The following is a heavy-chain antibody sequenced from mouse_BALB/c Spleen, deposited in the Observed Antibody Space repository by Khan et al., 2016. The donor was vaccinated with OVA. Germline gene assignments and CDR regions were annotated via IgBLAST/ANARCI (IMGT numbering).Heavy chain of an antibody. D-gene: IGHD1-1*01. CDR2: ISSGSSTI. CDR1: GFTFSSFG. V-gene: IGHV5-17*02. J-gene: IGHJ2*01. CDR3: ARDYYDNFDY. Sequence: EVELVESGGGLVQPGGSRKLSCAATGFTFSSFGMHWVRQAPEKGLEWVAFISSGSSTIYYADTVKGRFTISRDNPTNTLFLQMTSLRSEDTAMYYCARDYYDNFDYWGQGTTLTVSS.